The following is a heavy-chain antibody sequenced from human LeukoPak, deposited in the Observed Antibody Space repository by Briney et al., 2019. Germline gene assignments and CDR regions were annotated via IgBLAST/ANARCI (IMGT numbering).Heavy chain of an antibody. CDR1: GYTFTSYY. V-gene: IGHV1-46*01. CDR3: ARAELGGYSGYDSFMGAFDI. D-gene: IGHD5-12*01. CDR2: INPSGGST. J-gene: IGHJ3*02. Sequence: ASVKVSCKASGYTFTSYYMHWVRQAPGQGLEWMGIINPSGGSTSYAQKFQGRVTMTRDTSTSTVYMELSSLRSEDTAVYYCARAELGGYSGYDSFMGAFDIWGQGTMVTVSS.